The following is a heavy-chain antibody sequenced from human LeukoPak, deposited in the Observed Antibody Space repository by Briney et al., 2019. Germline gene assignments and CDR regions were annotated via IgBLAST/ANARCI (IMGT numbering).Heavy chain of an antibody. CDR1: GYSFTSYW. V-gene: IGHV5-51*01. D-gene: IGHD4-17*01. Sequence: GESLKISCKGSGYSFTSYWIGWVRQMPGKGLEWMGMISPSDSNTRYSPSFQGQVTISVDKSISTTYLQLNSLQASDTATYYCARDYGDYPFDYWGQGTLVTVSS. CDR3: ARDYGDYPFDY. J-gene: IGHJ4*02. CDR2: ISPSDSNT.